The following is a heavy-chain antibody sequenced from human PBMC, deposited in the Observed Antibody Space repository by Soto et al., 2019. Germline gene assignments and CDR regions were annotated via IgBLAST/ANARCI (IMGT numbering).Heavy chain of an antibody. J-gene: IGHJ6*02. CDR3: ARVRKGDYVYYYYYGMDV. Sequence: GGSLRLSCAASGFTFSDYYMSWIRQAPGKGLEWVSYISSSGNTIYYADSVKGRFTISRDNAKNSLYLQMNSLRAEDTAVYYCARVRKGDYVYYYYYGMDVWGQGTTVTVSS. V-gene: IGHV3-11*01. CDR1: GFTFSDYY. D-gene: IGHD4-17*01. CDR2: ISSSGNTI.